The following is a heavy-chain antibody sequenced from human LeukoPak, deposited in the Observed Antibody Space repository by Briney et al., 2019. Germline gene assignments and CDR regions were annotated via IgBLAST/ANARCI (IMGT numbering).Heavy chain of an antibody. J-gene: IGHJ4*02. CDR1: GYTFTSYY. D-gene: IGHD3-3*01. CDR3: ARVDYDFWSGWNYYFDY. Sequence: ASVKVSCKASGYTFTSYYMHWVRQAPGQGLEWMGIINPSGGSTSYAQKFQGRVTMTRDTSTGTVYMELSSLRSEDTAVYYCARVDYDFWSGWNYYFDYWGQGTLVTVSS. CDR2: INPSGGST. V-gene: IGHV1-46*01.